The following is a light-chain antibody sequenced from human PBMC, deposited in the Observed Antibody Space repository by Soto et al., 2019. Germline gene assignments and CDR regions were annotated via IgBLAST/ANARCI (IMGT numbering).Light chain of an antibody. CDR2: EVS. Sequence: QSVLTQPPSASGSPGQSVTISCTGTSSDVGTYDYVSWYQQHPGKAPKLMIYEVSKRPSGVPDRFSGSKSGNTASLTVAGLQAEDEADCYCSSYAGSIVVLGGGTKLTVL. CDR1: SSDVGTYDY. V-gene: IGLV2-8*01. J-gene: IGLJ2*01. CDR3: SSYAGSIVV.